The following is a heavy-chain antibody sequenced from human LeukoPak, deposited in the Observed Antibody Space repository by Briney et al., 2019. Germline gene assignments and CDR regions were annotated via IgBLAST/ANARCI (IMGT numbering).Heavy chain of an antibody. CDR1: GFTFRSYS. J-gene: IGHJ4*02. CDR2: ISYDGSNK. CDR3: AKDRGTIAAAGTLDY. V-gene: IGHV3-30*18. D-gene: IGHD6-13*01. Sequence: GGSLRLTCAASGFTFRSYSMNWVRQAPGKGLEWVAVISYDGSNKYYADSVKGRFTISRDNSKNTLYLQMNSLRAEDTAVYYCAKDRGTIAAAGTLDYWGQGTLVTVSS.